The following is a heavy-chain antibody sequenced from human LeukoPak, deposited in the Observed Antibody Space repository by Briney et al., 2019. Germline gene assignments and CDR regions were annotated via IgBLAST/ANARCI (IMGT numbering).Heavy chain of an antibody. V-gene: IGHV4-34*01. J-gene: IGHJ6*03. CDR1: GGSFSGYY. Sequence: SETLSLTCAVYGGSFSGYYWSWIRQPPGKGLEWIGESSHSGSTNYNPSLKSRVTISVDTSKNQFSLKLSSVTAADTAVYYCARESLRQQWLVRREEYYYMDVWGKGTTVKISS. CDR3: ARESLRQQWLVRREEYYYMDV. D-gene: IGHD6-19*01. CDR2: SSHSGST.